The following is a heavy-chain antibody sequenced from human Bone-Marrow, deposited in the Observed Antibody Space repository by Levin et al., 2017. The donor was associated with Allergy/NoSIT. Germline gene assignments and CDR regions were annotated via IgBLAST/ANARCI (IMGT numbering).Heavy chain of an antibody. CDR1: GGSINSGDSY. J-gene: IGHJ4*02. Sequence: SETLSLTCNVSGGSINSGDSYWSWIRQPPGKGLEWIGYIYYSGSTYYNPSLKSRITISIDTSKSQFSLQLSSVTAADTAVYYCARLSLTFYDILTGYYSPSGTFDYWGQGNLVTVSS. D-gene: IGHD3-9*01. CDR3: ARLSLTFYDILTGYYSPSGTFDY. V-gene: IGHV4-30-4*01. CDR2: IYYSGST.